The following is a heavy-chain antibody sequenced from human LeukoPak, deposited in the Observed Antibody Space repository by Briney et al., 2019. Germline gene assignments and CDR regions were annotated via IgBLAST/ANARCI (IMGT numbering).Heavy chain of an antibody. CDR2: IYYSGST. J-gene: IGHJ6*02. CDR1: GGSISSYY. Sequence: SETLSLTCTVSGGSISSYYWSWIRQPPGKGLEWIGYIYYSGSTNYNPSLKSRVTTSVDTSKNQFSLKLSSVTAADTAVYYCARDLGYSHGMDVWGQGTTVTVSS. D-gene: IGHD2-15*01. CDR3: ARDLGYSHGMDV. V-gene: IGHV4-59*01.